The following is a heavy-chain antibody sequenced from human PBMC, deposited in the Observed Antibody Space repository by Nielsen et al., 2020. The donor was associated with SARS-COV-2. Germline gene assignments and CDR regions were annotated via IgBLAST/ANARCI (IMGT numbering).Heavy chain of an antibody. Sequence: SETLSLTCTVSGGSISSGDYYWSWIRQPPGKGLERIGYIYYSGSTYYNPSLKSRFTISVDTSKNQFSLKLSSVTAADTAVYYCARDAYGYYTLGYWGQGTLVTVSS. CDR3: ARDAYGYYTLGY. CDR2: IYYSGST. V-gene: IGHV4-30-4*01. D-gene: IGHD4-17*01. CDR1: GGSISSGDYY. J-gene: IGHJ4*02.